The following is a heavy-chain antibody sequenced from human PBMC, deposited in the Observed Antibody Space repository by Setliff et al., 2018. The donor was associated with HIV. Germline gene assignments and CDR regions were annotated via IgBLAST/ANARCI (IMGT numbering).Heavy chain of an antibody. Sequence: LRLSCAASGFTFSSYGMHWVRQAPGKGLEWVAVIWYDGSNKYYADSVKGRFTISRDNSKNTLYLQMNSLRAEDTAVYYCARGQIGYGDYALNWFDPWGQGTLVTVSS. CDR1: GFTFSSYG. J-gene: IGHJ5*02. V-gene: IGHV3-33*01. CDR2: IWYDGSNK. D-gene: IGHD4-17*01. CDR3: ARGQIGYGDYALNWFDP.